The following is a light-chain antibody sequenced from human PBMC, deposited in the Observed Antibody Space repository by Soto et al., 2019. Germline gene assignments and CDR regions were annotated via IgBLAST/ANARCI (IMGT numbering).Light chain of an antibody. CDR2: HDD. V-gene: IGLV1-36*01. CDR3: AALDDSLDGHV. CDR1: SSNIGENY. Sequence: QSVLPQPPSVSAAPRQRVTISCSGSSSNIGENYVNWYQQLPGKAPTLLIYHDDLLSAGVSDRFSGSKSGTSASLAISDLQSEDEADYYCAALDDSLDGHVFGGGTKLTVL. J-gene: IGLJ3*02.